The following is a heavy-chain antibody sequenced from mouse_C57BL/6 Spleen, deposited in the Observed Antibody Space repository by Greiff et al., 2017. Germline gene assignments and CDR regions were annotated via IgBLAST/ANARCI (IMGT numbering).Heavy chain of an antibody. V-gene: IGHV3-6*01. CDR2: ISYDGSN. Sequence: EVKLVESGPGLVKPSQSLSLTCSVTGYSITSGYYWNWIRQFPGNKLEWMGYISYDGSNNYHPSLKNRLSITRDTSKKQFCLKLNSVTTEDTATYYCARRDWDDWYFDVWGTGTTVTVSS. CDR3: ARRDWDDWYFDV. CDR1: GYSITSGYY. D-gene: IGHD4-1*01. J-gene: IGHJ1*03.